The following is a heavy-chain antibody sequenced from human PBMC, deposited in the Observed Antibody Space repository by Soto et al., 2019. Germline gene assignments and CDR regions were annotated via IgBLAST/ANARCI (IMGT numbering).Heavy chain of an antibody. CDR1: GDSISSSYW. CDR3: ARSEDSRFDY. CDR2: IYHSGTT. Sequence: QVQLQESGPGLVKPSGTLSLTCAVSGDSISSSYWWSWVRQPPGKGLEWIGEIYHSGTTNYNPSLKRRVALSVDKSKNQFSLKLSSVTAADTAVYYCARSEDSRFDYWGQGTLVTVSS. J-gene: IGHJ4*02. V-gene: IGHV4-4*02. D-gene: IGHD3-22*01.